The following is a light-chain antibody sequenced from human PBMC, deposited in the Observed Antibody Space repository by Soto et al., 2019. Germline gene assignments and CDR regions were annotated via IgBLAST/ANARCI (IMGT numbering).Light chain of an antibody. Sequence: QSVLTQPPSASGTPGQTVTISCSGSSSNIGSNTVNWYQHLPGTAPKLLIYDNDQRPSGVPDRFSGSKSGTSASLAISGLQSEDEADYYCASWDVSRNGFWVFGGGTQLTVL. CDR1: SSNIGSNT. V-gene: IGLV1-44*01. CDR3: ASWDVSRNGFWV. J-gene: IGLJ3*02. CDR2: DND.